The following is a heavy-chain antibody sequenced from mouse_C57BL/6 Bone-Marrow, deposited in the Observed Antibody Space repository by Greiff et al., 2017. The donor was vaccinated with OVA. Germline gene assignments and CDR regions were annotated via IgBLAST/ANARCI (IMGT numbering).Heavy chain of an antibody. D-gene: IGHD4-1*01. CDR1: GFNIKDDY. CDR3: TTETGTGSFAY. CDR2: IDPENGDT. Sequence: EVQLQQSGAELVRPGASVKLSCTASGFNIKDDYMHWVKQRPEQGLEWIGWIDPENGDTEYASKFQGKATITAATSSNTAYLQRSSLTSEDTAVYYGTTETGTGSFAYWGQGTLVTVSA. J-gene: IGHJ3*01. V-gene: IGHV14-4*01.